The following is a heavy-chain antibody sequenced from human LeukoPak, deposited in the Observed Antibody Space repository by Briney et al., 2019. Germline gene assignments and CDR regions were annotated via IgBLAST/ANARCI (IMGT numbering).Heavy chain of an antibody. Sequence: ASVKVSCKVSGYTLTELSMHWVRRAPGKGLEWMGGFDPEDGETIYAQKFQGRVTMTEDTSTDTAYMELSSLRSEDTAVYYCATAPAYSSSWLNDAFDIWGQGTMVTVSS. D-gene: IGHD6-13*01. J-gene: IGHJ3*02. V-gene: IGHV1-24*01. CDR1: GYTLTELS. CDR3: ATAPAYSSSWLNDAFDI. CDR2: FDPEDGET.